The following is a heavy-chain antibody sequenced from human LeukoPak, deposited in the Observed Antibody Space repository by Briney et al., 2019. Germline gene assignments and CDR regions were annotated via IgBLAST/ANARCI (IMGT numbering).Heavy chain of an antibody. V-gene: IGHV3-30*02. D-gene: IGHD5-18*01. Sequence: GGSLRLSCAASGFTFSNYGMHWVRQAPGKGLEWLAFIRYDGSIKYYADSAKGRFTISRDNSRNTLYLQMNSLRAEDTAVYYCAKDSIQGDTALDYWGPGTLVTVSS. CDR3: AKDSIQGDTALDY. CDR1: GFTFSNYG. J-gene: IGHJ4*02. CDR2: IRYDGSIK.